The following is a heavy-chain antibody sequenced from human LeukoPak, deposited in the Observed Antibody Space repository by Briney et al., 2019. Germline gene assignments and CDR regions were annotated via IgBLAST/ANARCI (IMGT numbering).Heavy chain of an antibody. D-gene: IGHD1-26*01. CDR3: VRALLGDFDY. CDR1: GFTSSSYW. V-gene: IGHV3-74*01. J-gene: IGHJ4*02. Sequence: GGSLRLSCAGSGFTSSSYWMHWVRQAPGKGLVWVSRINSDGSITTYADSVKGRFTISRDNAKNTLYLQMNSLRAEDTAVHYCVRALLGDFDYWGQGTLVTVSS. CDR2: INSDGSIT.